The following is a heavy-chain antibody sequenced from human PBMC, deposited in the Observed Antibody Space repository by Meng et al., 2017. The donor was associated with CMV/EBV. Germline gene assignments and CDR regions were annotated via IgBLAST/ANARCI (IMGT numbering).Heavy chain of an antibody. CDR1: GGSISSYY. V-gene: IGHV4-59*01. J-gene: IGHJ5*02. CDR2: IYYSGST. D-gene: IGHD2-2*01. CDR3: AREVRYCSSTSCYRFDP. Sequence: SETLSLTCTVSGGSISSYYWSWIRQPPGKGLEWIGYIYYSGSTNYNPSLKSRVTISVDTSKNQFSLKLSSVTAADTAVYYCAREVRYCSSTSCYRFDPWGQGTLVNVSS.